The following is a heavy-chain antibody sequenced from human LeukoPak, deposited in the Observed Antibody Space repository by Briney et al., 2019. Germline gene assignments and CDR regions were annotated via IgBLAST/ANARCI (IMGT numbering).Heavy chain of an antibody. J-gene: IGHJ4*02. D-gene: IGHD3-22*01. CDR2: ISGSGGST. V-gene: IGHV3-23*01. CDR1: GFTVSSNY. CDR3: AKSSYYDTSGSYREYYFDY. Sequence: QAGGSLRLSCAASGFTVSSNYMSWVRQAPGKGLEWVSAISGSGGSTYYADSVKGRFTISRDNSKNTLYLQMNSLRAEDTALYYCAKSSYYDTSGSYREYYFDYWGQGALVTVSS.